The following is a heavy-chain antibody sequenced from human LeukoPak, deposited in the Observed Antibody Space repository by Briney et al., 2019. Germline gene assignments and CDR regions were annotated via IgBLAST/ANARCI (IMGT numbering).Heavy chain of an antibody. J-gene: IGHJ3*02. CDR1: GFTVSSNY. Sequence: PRGSLRLSCVASGFTVSSNYMSWVRQAPGKGLEWVSVIYSGGNTYSADSVKGRFTISRDNSKNTLYLQMNSLRGEDTAVYYCARDGGIDAFDIWGQGTMVTVSS. V-gene: IGHV3-53*01. CDR2: IYSGGNT. CDR3: ARDGGIDAFDI. D-gene: IGHD3-16*01.